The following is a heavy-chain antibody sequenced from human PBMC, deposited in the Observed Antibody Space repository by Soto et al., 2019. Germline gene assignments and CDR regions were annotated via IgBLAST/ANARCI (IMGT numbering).Heavy chain of an antibody. CDR2: IYYSGST. CDR1: GGSISSGVYY. V-gene: IGHV4-31*03. J-gene: IGHJ5*02. D-gene: IGHD2-2*01. Sequence: SETLSLTCTVSGGSISSGVYYWSWIRQHPGKGLEWIGYIYYSGSTYYNPSLKSRVTISVDTSKNQFSLKLSSVTAADTAVYYCARGGLYCSSTSCPNWFDPWGQGTLVTVSS. CDR3: ARGGLYCSSTSCPNWFDP.